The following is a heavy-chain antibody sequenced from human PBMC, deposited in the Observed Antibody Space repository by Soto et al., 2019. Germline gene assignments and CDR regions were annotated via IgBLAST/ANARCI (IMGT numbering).Heavy chain of an antibody. CDR2: ANSDGSST. J-gene: IGHJ6*02. V-gene: IGHV3-74*03. Sequence: EVQLVESGGGLVQPGGSLRLSCAASGFTFNTYWMHWVRQAPGKGLVWVSRANSDGSSTTYADSVKGRFTISRDNVRNTLYLQMNSLKAEDTAVYDCTRVVRFGSAENSYSYGMDVWGQGTTVTVSS. D-gene: IGHD3-10*01. CDR3: TRVVRFGSAENSYSYGMDV. CDR1: GFTFNTYW.